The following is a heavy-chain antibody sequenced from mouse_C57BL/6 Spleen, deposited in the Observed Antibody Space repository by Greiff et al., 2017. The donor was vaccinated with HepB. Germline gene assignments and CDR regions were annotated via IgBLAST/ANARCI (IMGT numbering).Heavy chain of an antibody. J-gene: IGHJ2*01. CDR2: IYPGSGNT. CDR3: ARGGGYDYFDY. Sequence: VQLQQSGPELVKPGASVKISCKASGYSFTSYYIHWVKQRPGQGLEWIGWIYPGSGNTKYNEKFKGKATLTADTSSSTAYMQLSSLTSEDSAVYYCARGGGYDYFDYWGQGTTLTVSS. CDR1: GYSFTSYY. D-gene: IGHD2-3*01. V-gene: IGHV1-66*01.